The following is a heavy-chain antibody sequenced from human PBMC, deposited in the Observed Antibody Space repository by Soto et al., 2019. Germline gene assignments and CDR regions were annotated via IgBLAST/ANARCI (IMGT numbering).Heavy chain of an antibody. CDR3: ARAVINRSIAAAGTLRIGFDP. D-gene: IGHD6-13*01. Sequence: QVQLQESGPGLVKPSETLSLTCTVSGGSISSYYWSRIRQPPGKGLEWIWYIYYSGSTNYNPSLKSRVTISVDTSKNQFSLKLSSVTAADTAVYYCARAVINRSIAAAGTLRIGFDPWGQGTLVTVSS. CDR1: GGSISSYY. CDR2: IYYSGST. V-gene: IGHV4-59*01. J-gene: IGHJ5*02.